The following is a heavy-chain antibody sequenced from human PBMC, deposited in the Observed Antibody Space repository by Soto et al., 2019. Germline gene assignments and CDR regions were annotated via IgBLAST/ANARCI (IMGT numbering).Heavy chain of an antibody. D-gene: IGHD3-3*01. CDR1: GFTFSSYG. Sequence: GGSLRLSCAASGFTFSSYGMHWVRQAPGKGLEWVAVISYDGSNKYYADSVKGRFTISRDNSKNTLYLQMNSLRAEDTAVYYCAKDHTIFGLVIRLGYWGKGTLVTVSS. CDR3: AKDHTIFGLVIRLGY. J-gene: IGHJ4*02. CDR2: ISYDGSNK. V-gene: IGHV3-30*18.